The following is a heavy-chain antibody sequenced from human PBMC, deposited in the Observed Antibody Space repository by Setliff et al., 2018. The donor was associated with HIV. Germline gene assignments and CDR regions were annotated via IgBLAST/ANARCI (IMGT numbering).Heavy chain of an antibody. CDR1: GYTFTGYY. V-gene: IGHV1-2*02. CDR3: ARDDEMGTVTEHYYYGMGV. Sequence: ASVKVSCKASGYTFTGYYVHWVRQAPGQGLEWMGWINPNNGGTNYAQKFQGRVTTTRDTSISTAYMELNRLRSDDTAVYYCARDDEMGTVTEHYYYGMGVWGQGTTVTVSS. CDR2: INPNNGGT. J-gene: IGHJ6*02. D-gene: IGHD4-4*01.